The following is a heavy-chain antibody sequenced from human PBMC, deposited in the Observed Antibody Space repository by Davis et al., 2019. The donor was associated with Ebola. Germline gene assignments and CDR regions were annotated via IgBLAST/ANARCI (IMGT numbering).Heavy chain of an antibody. CDR3: ARSSYQPEY. J-gene: IGHJ4*02. CDR2: INSDGSIT. Sequence: PGGSLRLSCAASASTFSSYWMHWVRQAPGKGLVWVSRINSDGSITSYADSVKGRFTISRDNAKNTLYLQMNSLRAEDTAVYYCARSSYQPEYWGQGTLVTVSS. D-gene: IGHD2-2*01. V-gene: IGHV3-74*01. CDR1: ASTFSSYW.